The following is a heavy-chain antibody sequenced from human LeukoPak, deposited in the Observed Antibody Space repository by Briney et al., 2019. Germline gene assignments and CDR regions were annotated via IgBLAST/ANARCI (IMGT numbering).Heavy chain of an antibody. J-gene: IGHJ4*02. CDR1: GFTFSSYP. V-gene: IGHV3-30*04. D-gene: IGHD3-22*01. CDR2: ISYDGSDT. Sequence: GTSLRLSCAASGFTFSSYPLFWVRQAPGKGLEWVTVISYDGSDTFYGDSVKGRFTISRDNSKNTLYLQMKSLRPEDTAVYYCARGYDSYGYYIDYWGQGTLVTVSS. CDR3: ARGYDSYGYYIDY.